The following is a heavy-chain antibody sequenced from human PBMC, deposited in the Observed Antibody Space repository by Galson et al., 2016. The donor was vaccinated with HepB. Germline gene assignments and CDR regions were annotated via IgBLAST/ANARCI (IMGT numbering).Heavy chain of an antibody. CDR3: ARDHSGTYLRHSWFDP. J-gene: IGHJ5*02. CDR2: ISYSGST. Sequence: ETLSLTCTVSGGSINSYYWSWIRQPPGKGLEWIGSISYSGSTKYNPSLSSRVTISVDTSTNQFPLNVKSVTAADTALYYCARDHSGTYLRHSWFDPWGQGTLVTVSS. V-gene: IGHV4-59*01. D-gene: IGHD1-26*01. CDR1: GGSINSYY.